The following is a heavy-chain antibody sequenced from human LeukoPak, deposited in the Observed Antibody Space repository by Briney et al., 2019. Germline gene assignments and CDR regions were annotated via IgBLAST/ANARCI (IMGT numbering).Heavy chain of an antibody. D-gene: IGHD2-15*01. CDR2: IYRTGIT. Sequence: SDTLSLTCAVSGYSISSGCWWGWIRQPPGKGLEWIGYIYRTGITYYSPSLKSRVTISVDTSKNQFSLKLSSVTAADTAVYYCARDQHHCSGGSCYSYYYYGMDVWGQGTTVTVSS. CDR1: GYSISSGCW. J-gene: IGHJ6*02. CDR3: ARDQHHCSGGSCYSYYYYGMDV. V-gene: IGHV4-28*03.